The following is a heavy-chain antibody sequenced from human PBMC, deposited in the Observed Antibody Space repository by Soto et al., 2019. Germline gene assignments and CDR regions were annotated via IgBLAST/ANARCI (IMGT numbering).Heavy chain of an antibody. V-gene: IGHV1-46*01. CDR3: ARKFLTNPMGFDAFDI. Sequence: ASVKVSCKASGYTFTSYYMHWVRQAPGQGLEWMGIINPSGGRTSYAQKFQGRVTMTRDTSTSTVYMELSILRSEDTALYYFARKFLTNPMGFDAFDIWGQGTMVTVSS. J-gene: IGHJ3*02. CDR2: INPSGGRT. CDR1: GYTFTSYY. D-gene: IGHD2-8*01.